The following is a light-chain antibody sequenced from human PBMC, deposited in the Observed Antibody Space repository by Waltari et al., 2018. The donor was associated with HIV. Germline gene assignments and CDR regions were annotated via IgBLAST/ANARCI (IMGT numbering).Light chain of an antibody. CDR2: GAS. J-gene: IGKJ2*01. Sequence: EIVLTQSPGTLSISPGERATLSCRASQSVSRNLAWYQQKPGQAPRLLIYGASTRATGIPARFSGSGSGTEFTLTISSLQSEDSAFYFCHQYNNWPPRYTFGQGTKLEIK. V-gene: IGKV3-15*01. CDR3: HQYNNWPPRYT. CDR1: QSVSRN.